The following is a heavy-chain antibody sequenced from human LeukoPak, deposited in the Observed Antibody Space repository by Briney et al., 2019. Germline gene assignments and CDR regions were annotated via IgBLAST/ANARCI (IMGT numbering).Heavy chain of an antibody. V-gene: IGHV4-39*07. CDR1: GGSISSSSYY. D-gene: IGHD5-18*01. CDR2: INHSGST. Sequence: SETLSLTCTVSGGSISSSSYYWGWIRQPPGKGLEWIGEINHSGSTNYNASLKSRVTISVDTSKNQFSLRLSSVTAADTAVYYCAPRGDIEHSYGYGKWFDPWGQGTRVTVSP. CDR3: APRGDIEHSYGYGKWFDP. J-gene: IGHJ5*02.